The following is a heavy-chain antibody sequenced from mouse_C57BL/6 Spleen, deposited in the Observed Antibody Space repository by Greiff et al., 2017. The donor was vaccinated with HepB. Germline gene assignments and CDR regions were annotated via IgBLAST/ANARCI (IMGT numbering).Heavy chain of an antibody. D-gene: IGHD1-1*01. CDR3: ARQRCDY. Sequence: EVLLLESGAGLVKPGGSLKLSCAASGYTFTDYGMHWVRQTPEKGLEWVAYISSGCSTNYYADTVKGRFTISRDNAKNTLFMRMTSLRSEDTAMYYCARQRCDYWGQGTTLTVSS. CDR1: GYTFTDYG. V-gene: IGHV5-17*01. CDR2: ISSGCSTN. J-gene: IGHJ2*01.